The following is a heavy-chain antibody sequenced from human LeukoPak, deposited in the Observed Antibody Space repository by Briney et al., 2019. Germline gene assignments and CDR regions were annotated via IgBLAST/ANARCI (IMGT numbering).Heavy chain of an antibody. D-gene: IGHD5-18*01. J-gene: IGHJ4*02. V-gene: IGHV4-61*02. CDR1: GGSISSGSYY. CDR2: IYTSGST. Sequence: PSQTLSLTCAVSGGSISSGSYYWSWIRQPAGKGLEWIGRIYTSGSTNYNPSLKSRVTISVDTSKNQFSLKLSSVTAADTAVYYCARVDTAMAVRYWGQGTLVTVSS. CDR3: ARVDTAMAVRY.